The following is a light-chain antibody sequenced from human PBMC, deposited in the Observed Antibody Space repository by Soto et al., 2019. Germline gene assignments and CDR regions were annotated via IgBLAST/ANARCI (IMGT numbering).Light chain of an antibody. CDR1: QSVSSSY. Sequence: VLTQSPGTLSLSQVERATLSCSASQSVSSSYLAWYQQKPGQAPRLLIYGASSRATGIPDRFSGSGSGTDFTLTISRLEPEDFAVYYCQQYGSSPRTFGQGTKVDIK. CDR3: QQYGSSPRT. V-gene: IGKV3-20*01. J-gene: IGKJ1*01. CDR2: GAS.